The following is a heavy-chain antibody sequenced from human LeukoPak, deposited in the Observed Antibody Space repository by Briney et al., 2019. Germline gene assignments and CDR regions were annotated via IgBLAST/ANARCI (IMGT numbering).Heavy chain of an antibody. CDR1: GGTFSSYA. CDR2: IIPIFGTA. J-gene: IGHJ4*02. D-gene: IGHD6-19*01. V-gene: IGHV1-69*05. Sequence: GSSVKVSCKASGGTFSSYAISWVRQAPGQGLEWMGRIIPIFGTASYAQKFQGRVTITTDESTSTAYMELSSLRSEDTAVYYCARELGYSSGWRDYWGQGTLVTVSS. CDR3: ARELGYSSGWRDY.